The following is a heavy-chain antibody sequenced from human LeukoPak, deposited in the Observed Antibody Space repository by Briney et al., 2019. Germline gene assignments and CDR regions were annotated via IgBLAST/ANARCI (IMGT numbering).Heavy chain of an antibody. V-gene: IGHV3-23*01. CDR1: GFAFSSYA. CDR3: AKGSGYDTDFDY. J-gene: IGHJ4*02. D-gene: IGHD5-12*01. CDR2: ISGSGGST. Sequence: GGSLRLSCAASGFAFSSYAMSWVRQAPGKGLEWVSAISGSGGSTYYADSVKGRFTISRDNSKNTLYLQMNSLRAEDTAVYYCAKGSGYDTDFDYWGQGTLVSVSS.